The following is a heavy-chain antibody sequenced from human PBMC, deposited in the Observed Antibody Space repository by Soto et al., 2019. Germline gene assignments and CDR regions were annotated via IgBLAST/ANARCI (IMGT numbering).Heavy chain of an antibody. CDR2: VWNDGSNK. Sequence: GGSLRLSCAASGFTFSTYAMHWVRQAPGRGLEWVAVVWNDGSNKYYGDSVKGRFTISRDNSKNTLYLQMNSLRAEDTAVYYCAREVATMDRGVIIPGGLDIWGQGTLVTVSS. CDR3: AREVATMDRGVIIPGGLDI. CDR1: GFTFSTYA. J-gene: IGHJ3*02. D-gene: IGHD3-10*01. V-gene: IGHV3-33*01.